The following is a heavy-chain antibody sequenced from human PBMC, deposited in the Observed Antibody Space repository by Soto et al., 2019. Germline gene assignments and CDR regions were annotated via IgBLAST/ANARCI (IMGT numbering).Heavy chain of an antibody. V-gene: IGHV4-31*03. Sequence: PSETLSLACPVSGGSITSCGYYWSWIRQPPGRGREWLGYIYDSGSTFYSPSLESRIPRSVDTSKNPFSLKLSSVTVAGTSVYYCARERAGYFYGIDYWGEGTPVTF. CDR2: IYDSGST. D-gene: IGHD3-10*01. J-gene: IGHJ4*02. CDR1: GGSITSCGYY. CDR3: ARERAGYFYGIDY.